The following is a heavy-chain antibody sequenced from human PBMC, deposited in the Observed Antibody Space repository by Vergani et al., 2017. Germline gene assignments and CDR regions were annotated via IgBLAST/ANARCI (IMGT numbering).Heavy chain of an antibody. CDR3: ARRMSGWYNFDY. J-gene: IGHJ4*02. CDR1: GFTFSSYA. Sequence: EVQLLESGGGLVQPGGSLRLSCAASGFTFSSYAMSWVRQAPGKGLEWVSAISGSGGSTYYADSVKVRFAISRDNSKNTLYLQMHSLRAEDTAVYYCARRMSGWYNFDYWGQVTLVTVSS. CDR2: ISGSGGST. V-gene: IGHV3-23*01. D-gene: IGHD6-19*01.